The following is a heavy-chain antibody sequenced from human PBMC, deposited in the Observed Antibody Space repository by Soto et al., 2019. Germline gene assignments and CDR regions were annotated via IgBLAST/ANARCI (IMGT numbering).Heavy chain of an antibody. Sequence: PSETLSLTCTVSGGSIRSHYWSWIRQSPGKGPEWIGYIFYSGSTNCSPSLKSRVTISVDTSKNQFSLRLSSVTAADTAVYYCATRREGSSGWHAFDIWGQGTMVTVS. V-gene: IGHV4-59*08. J-gene: IGHJ3*02. CDR3: ATRREGSSGWHAFDI. CDR1: GGSIRSHY. D-gene: IGHD6-19*01. CDR2: IFYSGST.